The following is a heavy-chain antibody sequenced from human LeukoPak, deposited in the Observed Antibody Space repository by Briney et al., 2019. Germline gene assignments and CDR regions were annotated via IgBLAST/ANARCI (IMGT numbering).Heavy chain of an antibody. D-gene: IGHD3-3*01. CDR2: ITSSSSTI. J-gene: IGHJ4*02. Sequence: GGSLRLSCAASGFTFSTYSMHWVRQAPGKGLEWVSYITSSSSTIYYVDSVRGRFTISRDNAKSSLYLQMNSLRAEDTAVYYCATYYDFWSGYSRSYYFDYWGQGTLVTVSS. V-gene: IGHV3-48*01. CDR3: ATYYDFWSGYSRSYYFDY. CDR1: GFTFSTYS.